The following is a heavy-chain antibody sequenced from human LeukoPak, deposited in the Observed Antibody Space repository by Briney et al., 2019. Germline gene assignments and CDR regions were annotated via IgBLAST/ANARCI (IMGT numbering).Heavy chain of an antibody. CDR3: ARGRDGYNLDSY. J-gene: IGHJ4*02. V-gene: IGHV1-69*01. CDR1: GCTFSSYA. D-gene: IGHD5-24*01. Sequence: SVKVSCKASGCTFSSYAISWVRQAPGQGLEWMGGIIPIFGTANYAQKFQGRVTITADESTSTAYMELSSLRSEDTAVYYCARGRDGYNLDSYWGQGTLVTVSS. CDR2: IIPIFGTA.